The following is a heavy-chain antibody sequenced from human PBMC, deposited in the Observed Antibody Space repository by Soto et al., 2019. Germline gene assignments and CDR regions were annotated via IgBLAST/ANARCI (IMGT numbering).Heavy chain of an antibody. Sequence: QVQLQESGPGLVKPSQTLSLTCTVSGGSISSGGYYWSWIRQHPGKGLEWIGYIYYSGSTYYNPSLRSRVTISVDTSKNQFSLKLSSVTAADTAVYYCARTICSGGSCYSGYAFDIWGQGTMVTVSS. D-gene: IGHD2-15*01. V-gene: IGHV4-31*03. J-gene: IGHJ3*02. CDR2: IYYSGST. CDR3: ARTICSGGSCYSGYAFDI. CDR1: GGSISSGGYY.